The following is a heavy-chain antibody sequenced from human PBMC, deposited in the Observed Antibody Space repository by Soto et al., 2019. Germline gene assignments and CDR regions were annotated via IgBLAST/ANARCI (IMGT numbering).Heavy chain of an antibody. V-gene: IGHV4-30-4*01. J-gene: IGHJ6*02. D-gene: IGHD6-13*01. CDR1: GGSISSGDYY. Sequence: KPSETLSLTCTVSGGSISSGDYYWSWIRQPPGKGLEWIGYIYYSGSTYYNPSLKSRVTISVDTSKNQFSLKLSSVTAADTAVYYCARVGWEKYSSSWYSFEGLLYYYYGMDVWGQGTTVT. CDR2: IYYSGST. CDR3: ARVGWEKYSSSWYSFEGLLYYYYGMDV.